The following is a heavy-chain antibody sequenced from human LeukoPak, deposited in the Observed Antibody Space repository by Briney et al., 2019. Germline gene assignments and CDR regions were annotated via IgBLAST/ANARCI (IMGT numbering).Heavy chain of an antibody. CDR2: IFYSGST. J-gene: IGHJ4*02. CDR1: GGSISPYY. V-gene: IGHV4-59*08. Sequence: KPSETLSLTCTVSGGSISPYYWSWIRQPPGKGLEWIGYIFYSGSTNYNPSLKSRVTISVDTSKNQFSLKLNSVTAADTAVYYCARHSKGQQWLYEDYWGQGTLVTVSS. D-gene: IGHD6-19*01. CDR3: ARHSKGQQWLYEDY.